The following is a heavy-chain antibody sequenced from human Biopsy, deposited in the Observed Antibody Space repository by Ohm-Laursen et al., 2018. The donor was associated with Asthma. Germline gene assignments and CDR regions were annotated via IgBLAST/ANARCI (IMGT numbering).Heavy chain of an antibody. J-gene: IGHJ2*01. CDR2: IIPIVGTT. V-gene: IGHV1-69*13. D-gene: IGHD3-16*01. CDR1: GGTFSRYA. CDR3: ARDQGDFWFFDL. Sequence: VKISCKASGGTFSRYAISWVRQAPGQGLEWMGGIIPIVGTTAYAQKFQGRVTITADEATSTAYMELSSLRSEDTAVYYCARDQGDFWFFDLWGRGSLVTVSS.